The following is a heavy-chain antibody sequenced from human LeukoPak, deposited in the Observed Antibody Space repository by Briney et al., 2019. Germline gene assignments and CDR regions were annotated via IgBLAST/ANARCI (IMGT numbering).Heavy chain of an antibody. CDR3: ARDQISWPDGVVTVEAFDI. D-gene: IGHD3-3*01. CDR1: GFTFSSYS. CDR2: ISSSSSTI. Sequence: GGSLRLSCAASGFTFSSYSMNWVRQAPGKGLEWVSYISSSSSTIYYADSVKGRFTISRDNAKNSLYLQMNSLGAEDTAVYYCARDQISWPDGVVTVEAFDIWGQGTMVTVSS. V-gene: IGHV3-48*04. J-gene: IGHJ3*02.